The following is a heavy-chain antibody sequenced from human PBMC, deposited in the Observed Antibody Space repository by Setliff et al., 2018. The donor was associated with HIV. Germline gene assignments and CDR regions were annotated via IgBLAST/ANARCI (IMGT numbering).Heavy chain of an antibody. D-gene: IGHD4-4*01. CDR1: GFTFDSHG. J-gene: IGHJ4*02. CDR2: INPAGITM. Sequence: GESLKISCAGSGFTFDSHGMIWVRQAPGRGLEWLSYINPAGITMYYADSVRGRFTISRDNAQSSLYLQINSLRAEDTAFYYCARVRNPTVHTMYFDSWGQGTQVTVS. V-gene: IGHV3-48*01. CDR3: ARVRNPTVHTMYFDS.